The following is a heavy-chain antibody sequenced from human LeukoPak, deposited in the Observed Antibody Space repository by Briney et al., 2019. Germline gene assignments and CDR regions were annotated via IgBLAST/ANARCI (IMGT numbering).Heavy chain of an antibody. CDR3: ARASRYNWNYSYFDY. D-gene: IGHD1-7*01. Sequence: ASVKVSCKASGYTFTSYGISWVRQAPGQGLEWMGWISAYNGNTNYAQKLQGRVTMTTDTSTSTAYMELRSLRSDDTAVYYCARASRYNWNYSYFDYWGQGTLVTVSS. J-gene: IGHJ4*02. CDR1: GYTFTSYG. V-gene: IGHV1-18*01. CDR2: ISAYNGNT.